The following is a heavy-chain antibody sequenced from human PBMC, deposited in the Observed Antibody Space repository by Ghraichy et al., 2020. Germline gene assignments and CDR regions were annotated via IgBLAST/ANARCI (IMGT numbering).Heavy chain of an antibody. V-gene: IGHV1-69*13. CDR2: IIPIFGTA. Sequence: SVKVSCKASGGTFSSNAISWVRQAPGQGLEWMGGIIPIFGTAKDAQKFQGRVTITADESTSTAYMELSCLRSEDTAVYYCATAYCSSTSCPGRAYYYYGMEVWGQGTTVTVSS. CDR1: GGTFSSNA. D-gene: IGHD2-2*01. J-gene: IGHJ6*02. CDR3: ATAYCSSTSCPGRAYYYYGMEV.